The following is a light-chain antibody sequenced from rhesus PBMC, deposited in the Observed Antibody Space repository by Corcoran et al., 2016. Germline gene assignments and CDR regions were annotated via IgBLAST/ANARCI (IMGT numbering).Light chain of an antibody. CDR3: QHYSSTPYS. Sequence: DIQMTQSPSSLSASVGDRVTITCRASQGVTNELAWYQQKPGETPKLRIYEASNLQSGIPSRFSGSGSGTDFTRTISSLQSEDFATYYCQHYSSTPYSFGQGTKVEIK. CDR2: EAS. CDR1: QGVTNE. J-gene: IGKJ2*01. V-gene: IGKV1-22*01.